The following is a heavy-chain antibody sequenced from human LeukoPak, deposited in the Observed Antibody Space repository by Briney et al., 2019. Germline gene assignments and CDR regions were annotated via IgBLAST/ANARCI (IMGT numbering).Heavy chain of an antibody. CDR2: TYYRSKWYN. D-gene: IGHD6-19*01. J-gene: IGHJ4*02. Sequence: SQTLSLTCAISGDSVSSNSAAWNWIRQSPSRGLEWLGRTYYRSKWYNDYAVSVKSRITINPDTSKNQFSLQLNSVTPEDTAVYYCARDGMSSFIAVGPTFDYWGQGTLVTVSS. CDR1: GDSVSSNSAA. V-gene: IGHV6-1*01. CDR3: ARDGMSSFIAVGPTFDY.